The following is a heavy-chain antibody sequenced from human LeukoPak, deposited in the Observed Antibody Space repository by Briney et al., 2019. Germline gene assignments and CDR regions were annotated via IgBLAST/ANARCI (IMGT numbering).Heavy chain of an antibody. Sequence: SQTLSLTCSVSGDSISSRTYYWTWIRQYPEKGLEWIGYIWNSGSTNYNPSLKSRVTVSVDTSKNQFSLALTSVTAADTALYYCAADVSSTFPNWIDPWGQGIPVIVSS. J-gene: IGHJ5*02. CDR3: AADVSSTFPNWIDP. V-gene: IGHV4-31*03. D-gene: IGHD6-6*01. CDR2: IWNSGST. CDR1: GDSISSRTYY.